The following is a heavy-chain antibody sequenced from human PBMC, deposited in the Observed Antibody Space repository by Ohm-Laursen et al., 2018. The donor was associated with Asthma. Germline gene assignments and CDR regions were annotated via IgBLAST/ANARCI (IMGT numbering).Heavy chain of an antibody. D-gene: IGHD3-22*01. Sequence: SQTLSLTRTVSGGSISSGGYYWSWIRQHPGKGPEWIGYIYYSGSTYYNPSLKSRVTISVDTSKNQFSLKLSSVTAADTAVYYCARAHNYYDSSGYYLDAFDIWGQGTMVTVSS. CDR2: IYYSGST. CDR1: GGSISSGGYY. V-gene: IGHV4-31*03. J-gene: IGHJ3*02. CDR3: ARAHNYYDSSGYYLDAFDI.